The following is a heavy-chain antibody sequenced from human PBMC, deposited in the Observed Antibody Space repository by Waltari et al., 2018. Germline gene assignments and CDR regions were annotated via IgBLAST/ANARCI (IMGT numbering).Heavy chain of an antibody. CDR1: GFTFGDYA. CDR2: IRSKAYGGTT. Sequence: EVQLVESGGGLVQPGRSLRLSCTASGFTFGDYAMSWVRQAPGKGLEWVGFIRSKAYGGTTEYAASVKGRFTISRDDSKSIAYLQMNSLRAEDTAVYYCARAVGTSCYTNYWGQGTLVTVSS. J-gene: IGHJ4*02. CDR3: ARAVGTSCYTNY. D-gene: IGHD2-2*02. V-gene: IGHV3-49*04.